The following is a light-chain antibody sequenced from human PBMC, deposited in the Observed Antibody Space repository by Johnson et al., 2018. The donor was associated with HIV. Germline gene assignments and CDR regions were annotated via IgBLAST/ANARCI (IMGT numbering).Light chain of an antibody. J-gene: IGLJ1*01. CDR1: SSNIGNNY. CDR3: GTWDSSLSAFYG. CDR2: DNN. Sequence: QSALTQPPSVSAAPGQKVTISCSGSSSNIGNNYVSWYQQLPGRAPKLLIYDNNKRPSGIPDRFSGSKSGTSATLGITGLQTGDEADYYCGTWDSSLSAFYGFGTGTKVTVL. V-gene: IGLV1-51*01.